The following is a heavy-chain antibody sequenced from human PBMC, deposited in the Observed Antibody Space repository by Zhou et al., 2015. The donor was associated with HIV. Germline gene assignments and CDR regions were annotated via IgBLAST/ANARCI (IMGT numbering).Heavy chain of an antibody. CDR3: ARYSDYSSTSGSN. V-gene: IGHV1-69*01. D-gene: IGHD3-10*01. CDR2: IFPIFGTS. J-gene: IGHJ4*02. CDR1: GGTFSSHA. Sequence: QVQLVQSGAEVKKPGSSMKVSCKISGGTFSSHAMNWVRQAPGQGLEWMGQIFPIFGTSNYAHNFQGRLTISADESTSTSYLELSSLRSEDTAVYYCARYSDYSSTSGSNWGQGTRITVSS.